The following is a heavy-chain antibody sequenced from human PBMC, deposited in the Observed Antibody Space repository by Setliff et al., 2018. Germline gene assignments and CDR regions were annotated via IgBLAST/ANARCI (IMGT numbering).Heavy chain of an antibody. CDR3: ARDRVPITMIVVVTPNYYMDV. CDR1: EYTLTGYY. J-gene: IGHJ6*03. Sequence: ASVKVSCKASEYTLTGYYMHWVRQAPGQGLEWMGWINPNSGGTNYAQKFQGRVTMTRDTSISTAYMELSRLRSDDTAVYYCARDRVPITMIVVVTPNYYMDVWGKGTTVTVSS. CDR2: INPNSGGT. D-gene: IGHD3-22*01. V-gene: IGHV1-2*02.